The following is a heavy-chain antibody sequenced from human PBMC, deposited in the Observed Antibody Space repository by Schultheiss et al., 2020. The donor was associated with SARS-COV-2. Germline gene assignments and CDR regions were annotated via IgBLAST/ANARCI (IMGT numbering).Heavy chain of an antibody. CDR2: IYSGGST. J-gene: IGHJ4*02. CDR1: GFTFSSYS. Sequence: GESLKISCAASGFTFSSYSMNWVRQAPGKGLEWVSVIYSGGSTHYADSVKGRFTISRDNSKNTLYLQMNSLRAEDTAVYYCARAHGSGYLDGLDYWGQGTLVTVSS. D-gene: IGHD3-22*01. CDR3: ARAHGSGYLDGLDY. V-gene: IGHV3-66*02.